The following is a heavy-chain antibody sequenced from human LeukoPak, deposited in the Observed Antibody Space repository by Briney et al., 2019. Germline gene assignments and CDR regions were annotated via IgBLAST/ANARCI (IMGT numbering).Heavy chain of an antibody. Sequence: SVKVSCKASGGTFNTSPLSWLRQAPGQGPEWMGGIIPILGTANYAQKFQGRVTITADASTSTAYMELSSLRSEDTAVYYCARGPYMVRGVNPDYFDYWGQGTLVTVSS. J-gene: IGHJ4*02. CDR3: ARGPYMVRGVNPDYFDY. CDR2: IIPILGTA. D-gene: IGHD3-10*01. CDR1: GGTFNTSP. V-gene: IGHV1-69*13.